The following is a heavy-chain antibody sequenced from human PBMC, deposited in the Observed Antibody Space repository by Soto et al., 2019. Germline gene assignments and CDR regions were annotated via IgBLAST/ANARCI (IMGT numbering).Heavy chain of an antibody. CDR1: GFSFSISP. D-gene: IGHD1-1*01. J-gene: IGHJ4*02. V-gene: IGHV3-30-3*01. Sequence: GGSLRLSCAASGFSFSISPMHWVRQAPGKGPEWVALISYDGTNKFYADSVKGRFTISRDNSKSTLYLQVDSLRPEDAAVYYCARDPKTSGGQHWTFNYFDSWGQGTLVTVSS. CDR2: ISYDGTNK. CDR3: ARDPKTSGGQHWTFNYFDS.